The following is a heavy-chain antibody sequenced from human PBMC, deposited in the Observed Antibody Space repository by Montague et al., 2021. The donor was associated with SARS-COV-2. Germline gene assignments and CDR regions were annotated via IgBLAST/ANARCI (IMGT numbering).Heavy chain of an antibody. V-gene: IGHV4-39*01. D-gene: IGHD5-24*01. J-gene: IGHJ4*02. Sequence: SETLSLTCTVSGGSISSSSYYWVCIRQPKGKGLEWIGSFCCSGSTYYYPSIRGRVSISVDTSKNQFSLKLSSVTAADTAVYYCARGEEEMATIVDEYFDYWGQGVLVTVSS. CDR3: ARGEEEMATIVDEYFDY. CDR1: GGSISSSSYY. CDR2: FCCSGST.